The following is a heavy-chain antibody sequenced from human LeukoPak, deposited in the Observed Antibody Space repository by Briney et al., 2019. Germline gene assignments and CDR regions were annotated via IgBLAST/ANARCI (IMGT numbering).Heavy chain of an antibody. J-gene: IGHJ4*02. CDR1: GYTFTSYG. D-gene: IGHD5-12*01. Sequence: ASVKVSCKASGYTFTSYGISWVRQAPGQPLEWMGWISAHNGNTNYAQMLQDRVTMTRDKSTSTAYMDLRNLRSDDTAVYYCARRVPRGYGGYDIDYWGQGTLVTVSS. CDR3: ARRVPRGYGGYDIDY. CDR2: ISAHNGNT. V-gene: IGHV1-18*01.